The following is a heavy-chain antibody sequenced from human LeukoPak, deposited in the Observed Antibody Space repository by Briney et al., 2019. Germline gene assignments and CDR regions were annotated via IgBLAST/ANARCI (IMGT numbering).Heavy chain of an antibody. CDR1: GYTFTSYG. CDR2: ISAYSDNT. Sequence: ASVKVSCKASGYTFTSYGINWVRQAPGQGLEWMGRISAYSDNTNYAQKLQGRVTMTTDTSTNTAYMELRSLRSDDTAMYYCARGALYYGSSSLDYWGQGTLVTDSS. D-gene: IGHD3-22*01. J-gene: IGHJ4*02. CDR3: ARGALYYGSSSLDY. V-gene: IGHV1-18*01.